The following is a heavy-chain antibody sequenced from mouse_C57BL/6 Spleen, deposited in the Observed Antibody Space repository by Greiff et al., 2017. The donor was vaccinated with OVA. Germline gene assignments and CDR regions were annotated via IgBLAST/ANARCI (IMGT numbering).Heavy chain of an antibody. CDR2: IYPVGGDT. CDR3: GSGSSDGEFAY. V-gene: IGHV1-11*01. Sequence: QVQLKQSGAELASPGASVTLSCKASGYTFTDRIMSWVKTRPGQGLEWSGRIYPVGGDTNYNQKFMGKTTFSVDRSSSTVYMVLNSLTSEDAAVYYCGSGSSDGEFAYWGQGTLVTVSA. J-gene: IGHJ3*01. D-gene: IGHD1-1*01. CDR1: GYTFTDRI.